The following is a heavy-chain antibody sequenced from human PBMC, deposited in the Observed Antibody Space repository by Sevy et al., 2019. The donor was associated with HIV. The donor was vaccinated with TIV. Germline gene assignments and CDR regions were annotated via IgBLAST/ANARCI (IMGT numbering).Heavy chain of an antibody. V-gene: IGHV3-30*18. CDR1: GFTFSRHG. J-gene: IGHJ6*02. Sequence: GGSLRLSCAASGFTFSRHGIHWARQAPGKGLERVAIISNDGSDKHYADSVKGRFTISRDNSKDTLYLQMNSPRLEDTAVYYCANSRGRYDGSSWLYYYYLMDVWGQGATVTVSS. D-gene: IGHD6-13*01. CDR2: ISNDGSDK. CDR3: ANSRGRYDGSSWLYYYYLMDV.